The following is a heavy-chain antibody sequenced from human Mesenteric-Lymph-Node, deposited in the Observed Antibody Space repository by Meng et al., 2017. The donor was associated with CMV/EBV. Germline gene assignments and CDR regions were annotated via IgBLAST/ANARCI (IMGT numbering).Heavy chain of an antibody. CDR2: ISYDGSNK. Sequence: GESLKISCAASGFTFSTYAMHWVRQAPGKGLEWVAVISYDGSNKYYADSVKGRFTISRDNSENTLYLQMNSLRAEDTAVYYCARVDVVPAAGGAFDVWGQGTMVTVSS. D-gene: IGHD2-2*01. CDR3: ARVDVVPAAGGAFDV. V-gene: IGHV3-30-3*01. J-gene: IGHJ3*01. CDR1: GFTFSTYA.